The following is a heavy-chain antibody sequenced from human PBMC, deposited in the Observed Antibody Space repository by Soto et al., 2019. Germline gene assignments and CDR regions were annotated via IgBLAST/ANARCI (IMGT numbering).Heavy chain of an antibody. V-gene: IGHV3-30-3*01. CDR3: ARDPTIFGVVPYGMDV. Sequence: PGGSLRLSCAASGFTFSSYAMHWVRQAPGKGLEWVAVISYDGSNKYYADSVKGRFTISRDNSKNTLYLQMNSLRAEDTAVYYCARDPTIFGVVPYGMDVWGQGTTVTVSS. D-gene: IGHD3-3*01. J-gene: IGHJ6*02. CDR1: GFTFSSYA. CDR2: ISYDGSNK.